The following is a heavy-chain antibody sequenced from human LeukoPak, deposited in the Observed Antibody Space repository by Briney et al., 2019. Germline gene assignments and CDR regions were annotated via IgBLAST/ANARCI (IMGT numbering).Heavy chain of an antibody. D-gene: IGHD2-15*01. V-gene: IGHV3-7*01. CDR3: AISVVRPAPFDF. CDR2: LNEDGSDK. Sequence: PGGSLRLSCTASGFTFRIYWMSWVRQAPGRGLEWVAMLNEDGSDKYYVDAVKGRFTISRDNAKNSLYLQMNSLRAEDTAVYCAISVVRPAPFDFWGQGTLVTVSS. J-gene: IGHJ4*02. CDR1: GFTFRIYW.